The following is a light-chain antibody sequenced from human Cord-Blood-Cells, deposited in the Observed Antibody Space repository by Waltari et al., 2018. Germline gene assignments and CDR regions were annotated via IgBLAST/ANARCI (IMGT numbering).Light chain of an antibody. CDR1: QSVSSY. Sequence: IVLPPSPATLSLSPGERATLSCRASQSVSSYLAWYQQKPGQAPRLLIYDASNRATGIPARFSGSGSGTDFTLTISSLEPEDFAVYYCQQRSNWPPLTFGGGTKVEIK. J-gene: IGKJ4*01. CDR3: QQRSNWPPLT. CDR2: DAS. V-gene: IGKV3-11*01.